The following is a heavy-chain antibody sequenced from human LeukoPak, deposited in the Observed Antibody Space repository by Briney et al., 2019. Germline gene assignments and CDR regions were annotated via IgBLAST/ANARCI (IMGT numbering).Heavy chain of an antibody. V-gene: IGHV1-69*13. CDR1: GYTLTELS. CDR3: ARARVDCSGGSCQTYYYYGMDV. CDR2: IIPIFGTA. J-gene: IGHJ6*02. D-gene: IGHD2-15*01. Sequence: GASVKVSCKVSGYTLTELSMHWVRQAPGQGLEWMGGIIPIFGTANYAQKFQGRVTITADESTSTAYMELSSLRSEDTAVYYCARARVDCSGGSCQTYYYYGMDVWGQGTTVTVSS.